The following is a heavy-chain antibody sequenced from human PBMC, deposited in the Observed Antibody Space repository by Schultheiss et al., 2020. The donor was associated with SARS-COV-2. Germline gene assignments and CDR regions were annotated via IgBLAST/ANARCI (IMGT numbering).Heavy chain of an antibody. J-gene: IGHJ4*02. CDR1: GFTFSSYA. V-gene: IGHV3-23*01. CDR2: ISGSGGST. D-gene: IGHD3-3*01. Sequence: GGSLRLSCSGSGFTFSSYAMSWVRQAPGKGLEWVSAISGSGGSTYYADSVKGRFTISRDNSKNTLYLQMNSLRTEDTAVYFCAKGWKTIFGVVIMDYYFDYWGQGTLVTVSS. CDR3: AKGWKTIFGVVIMDYYFDY.